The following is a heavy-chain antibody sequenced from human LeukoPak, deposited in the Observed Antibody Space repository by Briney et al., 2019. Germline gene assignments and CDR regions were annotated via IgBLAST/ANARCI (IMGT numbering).Heavy chain of an antibody. CDR1: GGSISSYY. Sequence: SETLSLTCTVSGGSISSYYWSWIRQPAGKGLEWIGRIYTSGSTNYNPSLKSRVTMSVDTSKNQFSLKLSSVTAADTAVYYCARAGPEELVRAFDIWGQGTMVTVSS. CDR3: ARAGPEELVRAFDI. V-gene: IGHV4-4*07. J-gene: IGHJ3*02. D-gene: IGHD6-6*01. CDR2: IYTSGST.